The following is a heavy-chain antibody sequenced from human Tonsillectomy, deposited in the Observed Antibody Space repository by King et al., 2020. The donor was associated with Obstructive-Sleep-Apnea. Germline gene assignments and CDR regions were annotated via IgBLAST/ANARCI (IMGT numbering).Heavy chain of an antibody. D-gene: IGHD3-10*01. CDR2: ISWNSGNI. CDR1: GFSFDDYA. Sequence: VQLVESGGGLVQPGRSLRLSCAASGFSFDDYAMNWVRQGPGKGLEWVSGISWNSGNIGYADSVKGRFTISRDNAKNSLYLQMNSLSAEDTALYYCAKASAVGSYRYFDLWGRGTLVTVSS. CDR3: AKASAVGSYRYFDL. V-gene: IGHV3-9*01. J-gene: IGHJ2*01.